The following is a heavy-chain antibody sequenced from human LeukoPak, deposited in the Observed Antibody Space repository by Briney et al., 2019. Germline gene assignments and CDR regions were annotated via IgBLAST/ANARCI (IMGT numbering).Heavy chain of an antibody. Sequence: PSETLSLTCTVSGYSISSGYYWGWIRRPPGKGLEWIGYIYYSASTNYNPSLKSRVTISVDTSKNQFSLKLSSVTAADTAVYYCARDRVYYYDSSGYSSDAFDIWGQGTMVTVSS. CDR3: ARDRVYYYDSSGYSSDAFDI. D-gene: IGHD3-22*01. J-gene: IGHJ3*02. CDR2: IYYSAST. V-gene: IGHV4-61*01. CDR1: GYSISSGYY.